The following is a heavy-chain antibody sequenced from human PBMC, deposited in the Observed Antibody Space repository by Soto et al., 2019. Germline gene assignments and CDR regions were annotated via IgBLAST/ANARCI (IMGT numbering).Heavy chain of an antibody. CDR2: IYYSGST. D-gene: IGHD1-1*01. CDR1: GGSISSYY. CDR3: ARRDWKFRGYYFDY. V-gene: IGHV4-59*01. Sequence: SETLSLTCTVSGGSISSYYWSWIRQPPGKGLEWIGYIYYSGSTNYNPSLKSRVTISVDTSKNQFSLKLSSVTAADTAVYYCARRDWKFRGYYFDYWGQGIQVTVSS. J-gene: IGHJ4*02.